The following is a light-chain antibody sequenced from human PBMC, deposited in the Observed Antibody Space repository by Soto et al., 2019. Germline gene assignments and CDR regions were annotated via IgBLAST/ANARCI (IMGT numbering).Light chain of an antibody. Sequence: EVVLTQSPGTLSLSPRERATLSCRASQSVRNNALAWYQHKPGQAPSLLIYGASNRAPGIPDRFSDSGSGPDFTLNISLLEPEEFAVYYCQQYAASPRTFGQGTLGEVK. CDR1: QSVRNNA. CDR2: GAS. CDR3: QQYAASPRT. V-gene: IGKV3-20*01. J-gene: IGKJ1*01.